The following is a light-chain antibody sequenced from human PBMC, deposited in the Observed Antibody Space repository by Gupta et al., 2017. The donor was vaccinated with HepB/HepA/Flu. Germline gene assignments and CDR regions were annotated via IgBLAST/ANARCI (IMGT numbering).Light chain of an antibody. CDR2: DAS. Sequence: EIVFTQSPATLSLSPGDRATLSCRASQSVSSYLAWYKQKPGQAHRLLIYDASKRATGLSARFSGSGYGIDLSLTISSREPEDFAVYYCQQRSNWPPITFGGGTKLEIK. J-gene: IGKJ4*01. CDR3: QQRSNWPPIT. V-gene: IGKV3-11*01. CDR1: QSVSSY.